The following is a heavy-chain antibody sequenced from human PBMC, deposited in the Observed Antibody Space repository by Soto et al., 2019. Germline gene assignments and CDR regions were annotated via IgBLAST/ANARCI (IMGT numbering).Heavy chain of an antibody. Sequence: EVQLLESGGGLVQPGGSLRLSCAASGFTFSSYAMSWVRQAPGKGLEWVSAISGSGSSTDYADSVKGRFTISRDNSKNTLYLQMNSLRAEDTAVYYCAKGSSYGFNYYYYMDVWGKGTTVTVS. D-gene: IGHD3-16*02. CDR1: GFTFSSYA. CDR2: ISGSGSST. J-gene: IGHJ6*03. CDR3: AKGSSYGFNYYYYMDV. V-gene: IGHV3-23*01.